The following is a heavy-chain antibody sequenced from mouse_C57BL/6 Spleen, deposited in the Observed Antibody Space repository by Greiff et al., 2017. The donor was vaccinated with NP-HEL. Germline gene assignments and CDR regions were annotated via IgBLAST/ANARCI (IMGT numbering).Heavy chain of an antibody. D-gene: IGHD1-1*01. CDR1: GYTFTSYW. CDR3: ARAPYYGSSLDWYFDV. J-gene: IGHJ1*03. V-gene: IGHV1-55*01. CDR2: IYPGSGST. Sequence: QVQLQQSGAELVKPGASVKMSCKASGYTFTSYWITWVKQRPGQGLEWIGDIYPGSGSTNYNEKFKSKATLTVDTSSSTAYMQLSSLTSEDSAVYYCARAPYYGSSLDWYFDVWGTGTTVTVSS.